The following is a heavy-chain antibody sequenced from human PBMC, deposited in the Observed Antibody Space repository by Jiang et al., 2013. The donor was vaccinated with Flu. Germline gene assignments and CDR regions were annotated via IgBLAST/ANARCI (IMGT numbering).Heavy chain of an antibody. J-gene: IGHJ6*02. Sequence: PRKGLEWIGYIYCSGSTNCNPSLKSRVTISVDTSKNQFSLKLSSVTAADTAVYYCARQSGGWTGGHYYYYYGMDVWGQGTTVTVSS. CDR2: IYCSGST. V-gene: IGHV4-61*07. D-gene: IGHD6-19*01. CDR3: ARQSGGWTGGHYYYYYGMDV.